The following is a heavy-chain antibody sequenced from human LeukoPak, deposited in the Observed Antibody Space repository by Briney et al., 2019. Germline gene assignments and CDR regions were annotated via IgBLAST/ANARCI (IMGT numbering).Heavy chain of an antibody. D-gene: IGHD3-10*01. V-gene: IGHV4-39*02. Sequence: SETLSLTCTVSGGSIRSSYYYWGWIRQPPGKGLEWIGSIYDSGSTYYNPSLKSRVTISVDTSKNQFSLKLNSVTAADTAVYYCARDNVLLWFGELLRAFDIWGQGTMVTVSS. CDR1: GGSIRSSYYY. CDR2: IYDSGST. CDR3: ARDNVLLWFGELLRAFDI. J-gene: IGHJ3*02.